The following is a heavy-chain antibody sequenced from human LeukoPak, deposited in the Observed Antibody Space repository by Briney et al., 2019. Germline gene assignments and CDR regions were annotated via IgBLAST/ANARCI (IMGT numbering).Heavy chain of an antibody. Sequence: PGGSLRLSCAVSGITLSNYGMTWVRQAPGKVLEWVAGISGSGGGTNYADSVKGRFTISRDNPKNTLYLQMNSLRAEDTAVYFCAKRGAVIRVILVGFHKEAYYFDSWGQGALVTVSS. CDR1: GITLSNYG. CDR3: AKRGAVIRVILVGFHKEAYYFDS. J-gene: IGHJ4*02. D-gene: IGHD3-22*01. V-gene: IGHV3-23*01. CDR2: ISGSGGGT.